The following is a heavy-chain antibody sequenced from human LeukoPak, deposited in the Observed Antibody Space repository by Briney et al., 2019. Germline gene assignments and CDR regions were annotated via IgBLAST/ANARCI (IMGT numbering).Heavy chain of an antibody. CDR2: IYYTGST. J-gene: IGHJ4*02. CDR3: VRDREYSSSWYAGEFDY. V-gene: IGHV4-59*12. CDR1: GGSISTYY. D-gene: IGHD6-13*01. Sequence: SETLSLTCTVSGGSISTYYWSWIRQPPGKGLEWIGLIYYTGSTNYNPSLKSRLTISVDTSKNQFSLKLSSVTAADTAVYYCVRDREYSSSWYAGEFDYWGQGTLVTVSS.